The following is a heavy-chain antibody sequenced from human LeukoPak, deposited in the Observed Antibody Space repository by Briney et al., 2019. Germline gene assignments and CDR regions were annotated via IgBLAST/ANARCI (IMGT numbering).Heavy chain of an antibody. V-gene: IGHV4-4*02. J-gene: IGHJ4*02. CDR3: ARGQENCGGDCGVAY. Sequence: SETLSLTCAVSGGSISSSNWWSWVRQPPGKGLEWIGEIYHSGSTNYNPSLKSRVTISVDTSKNQFSLKLSSVTAADTAVYYCARGQENCGGDCGVAYWGQGTLVTVSS. D-gene: IGHD2-21*02. CDR2: IYHSGST. CDR1: GGSISSSNW.